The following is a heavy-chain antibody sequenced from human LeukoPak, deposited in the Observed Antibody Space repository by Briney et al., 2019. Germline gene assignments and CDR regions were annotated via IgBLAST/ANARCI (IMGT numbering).Heavy chain of an antibody. CDR2: IYYSGST. J-gene: IGHJ4*02. D-gene: IGHD4-23*01. Sequence: SETLSLTCTVSGGSISSGDYYWSWIRQPPGKGLEWIGYIYYSGSTYYNPSLKSRVTISVDTSKNQFSLKLSSVTAADTAVYYCATLTTVVTAYYFDYWGQGTLVTVSS. V-gene: IGHV4-30-4*01. CDR3: ATLTTVVTAYYFDY. CDR1: GGSISSGDYY.